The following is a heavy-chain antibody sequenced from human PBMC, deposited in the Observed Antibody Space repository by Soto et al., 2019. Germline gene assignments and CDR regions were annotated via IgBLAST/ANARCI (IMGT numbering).Heavy chain of an antibody. CDR1: GFTFSSYA. Sequence: GGSLRLSCAASGFTFSSYAMSWVRQAPGKGLEWVSAISGSGGSTYYADSVKGRFTISRDNSKNTLYLQMNSLRAEDTAVYYCAKDRYLGIMITFGGAIGGAFDIWGQGTMVTVSS. D-gene: IGHD3-16*01. CDR2: ISGSGGST. CDR3: AKDRYLGIMITFGGAIGGAFDI. J-gene: IGHJ3*02. V-gene: IGHV3-23*01.